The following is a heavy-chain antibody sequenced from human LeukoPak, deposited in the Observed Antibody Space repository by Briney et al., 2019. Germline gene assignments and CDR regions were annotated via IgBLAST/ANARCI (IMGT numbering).Heavy chain of an antibody. CDR2: IIPIFGTA. J-gene: IGHJ4*02. CDR3: ARVASGSYFFGGFFDY. Sequence: ASVKVSCKASGGTFSIYAISWVRQAPGQGLEWMGGIIPIFGTANYAQKFQGRVTITADESTSTAYMELSSLRSEDTAVYYCARVASGSYFFGGFFDYWGQGTLVTVSS. V-gene: IGHV1-69*13. CDR1: GGTFSIYA. D-gene: IGHD1-26*01.